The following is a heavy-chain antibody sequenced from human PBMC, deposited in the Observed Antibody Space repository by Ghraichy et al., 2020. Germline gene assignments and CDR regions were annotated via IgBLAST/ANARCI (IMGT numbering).Heavy chain of an antibody. J-gene: IGHJ4*02. CDR1: GYTFTHYG. Sequence: ASVKVSCKASGYTFTHYGISWVRQAPGQGLEWMGWIGTYNANTNYAQKLQGRVTMTTDTSTSTAYMELRSLRSDDTAVYFCARLALGGYWTLGFWGQGTLMTVSS. V-gene: IGHV1-18*04. D-gene: IGHD3-22*01. CDR2: IGTYNANT. CDR3: ARLALGGYWTLGF.